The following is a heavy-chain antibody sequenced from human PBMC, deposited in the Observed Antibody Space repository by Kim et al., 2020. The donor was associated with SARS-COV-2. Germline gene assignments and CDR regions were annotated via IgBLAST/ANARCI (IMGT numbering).Heavy chain of an antibody. J-gene: IGHJ6*02. D-gene: IGHD3-22*01. Sequence: SETLSLTCTVSGGSVSSGSYYWSWIRQPPGKGLEWIGYIYYSGSTNYNPSLKSRVTISVDTSKNQFSLKLSSVTAADTAVYYCARGTVVTHLGYYYGMDVWGQGTTVTVSS. V-gene: IGHV4-61*01. CDR2: IYYSGST. CDR3: ARGTVVTHLGYYYGMDV. CDR1: GGSVSSGSYY.